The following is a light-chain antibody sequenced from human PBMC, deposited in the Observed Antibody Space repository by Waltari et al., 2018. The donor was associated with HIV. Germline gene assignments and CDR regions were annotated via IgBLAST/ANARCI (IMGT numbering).Light chain of an antibody. CDR2: SNN. CDR3: AAWDDSLNGVV. V-gene: IGLV1-44*01. Sequence: QSVLTQPPSASGTPGQRVTISCSGRSSNIGSNTLNWYQQRPRTAPKLLMYSNNQRPSGVPDRFSGSKSGTSASLAINGLQSEDEADYYCAAWDDSLNGVVFGGGTKLTVL. J-gene: IGLJ2*01. CDR1: SSNIGSNT.